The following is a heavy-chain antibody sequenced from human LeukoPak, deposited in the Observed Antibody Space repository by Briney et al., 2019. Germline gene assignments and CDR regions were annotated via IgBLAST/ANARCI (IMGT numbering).Heavy chain of an antibody. CDR1: GFTFDDYA. CDR2: ISWNSGSI. CDR3: AKTMVRGVISFGMDV. Sequence: GRSLRLSCAASGFTFDDYAMHWVRQAPGKGLEWVSGISWNSGSIGYADSVKGRFTISRDNAKNSLYLQMNSLRAEDTALYYCAKTMVRGVISFGMDVWGQGTTVTVSS. D-gene: IGHD3-10*01. V-gene: IGHV3-9*01. J-gene: IGHJ6*02.